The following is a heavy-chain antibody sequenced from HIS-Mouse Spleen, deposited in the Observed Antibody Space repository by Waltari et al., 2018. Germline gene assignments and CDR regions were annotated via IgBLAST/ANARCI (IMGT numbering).Heavy chain of an antibody. D-gene: IGHD5-18*01. J-gene: IGHJ4*02. CDR3: ARDSVIQGPFYSYGYYFDY. Sequence: QVQLVESGGGLVKPGGSLRLSGAASGFTFSDYYLSWIRQAPGNGLEWVSYISSSGSTIYYADSVKGRFTISRDNAKNSLYLQMNSLRAEDTAVYYCARDSVIQGPFYSYGYYFDYWGQGTLVTVSS. V-gene: IGHV3-11*01. CDR2: ISSSGSTI. CDR1: GFTFSDYY.